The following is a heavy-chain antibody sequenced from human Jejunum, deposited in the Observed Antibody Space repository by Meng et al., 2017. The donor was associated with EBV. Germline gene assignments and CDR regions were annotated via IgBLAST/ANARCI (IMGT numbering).Heavy chain of an antibody. Sequence: QVQVVESGGGVVQAWRSLRLSCAASGFTFSNYAMHWVRQAPGKGLEWVALISYDGSDEYYADSVKGRFTISRDSSESTLYLQMNNLRAEDTAIYYCARERRGYYAEHWGQGTLVTVSS. CDR1: GFTFSNYA. CDR2: ISYDGSDE. V-gene: IGHV3-30*03. D-gene: IGHD6-25*01. J-gene: IGHJ1*01. CDR3: ARERRGYYAEH.